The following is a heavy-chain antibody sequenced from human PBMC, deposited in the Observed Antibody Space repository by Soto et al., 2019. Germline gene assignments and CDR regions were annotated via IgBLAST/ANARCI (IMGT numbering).Heavy chain of an antibody. CDR2: TYYRSKWYY. D-gene: IGHD1-26*01. J-gene: IGHJ4*01. V-gene: IGHV6-1*01. Sequence: SQTLSLTCAITGDSVSSNSAGWSWVRQSPSRGLEWLGRTYYRSKWYYEYAVSVRGRITINPDTSKNQYSLQLNSVTPEDTAVSFCQTGHQYSGRIFDYWGQGTLVTVSS. CDR3: QTGHQYSGRIFDY. CDR1: GDSVSSNSAG.